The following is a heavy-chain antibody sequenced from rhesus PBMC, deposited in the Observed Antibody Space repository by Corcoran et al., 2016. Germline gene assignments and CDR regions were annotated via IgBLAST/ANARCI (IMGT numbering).Heavy chain of an antibody. Sequence: EVQLVETGGGLVQPGGSLRLSCAASGFTFSSYAMQWVRQAPGKGLEWISAINSGGGSTYSADSVKGLFTISRDNSKNTLSLQMNSLRAEDTAVYYCAKDLVQYLDWWGLDSWGQGVVVTVSS. CDR1: GFTFSSYA. V-gene: IGHV3-103*01. D-gene: IGHD3-3*01. CDR3: AKDLVQYLDWWGLDS. J-gene: IGHJ6*01. CDR2: INSGGGST.